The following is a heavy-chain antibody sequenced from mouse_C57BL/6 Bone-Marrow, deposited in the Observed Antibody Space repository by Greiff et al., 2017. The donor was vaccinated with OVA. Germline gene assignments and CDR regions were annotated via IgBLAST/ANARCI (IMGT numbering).Heavy chain of an antibody. V-gene: IGHV1-52*01. Sequence: VQLQQPGAELVRPGSSVKLSCKASGYTFTSYWMHWVKQRPIQGLEWIGNIDPSDSETHYNQKFKDKATLTVDKSSSTAYMQLISLTSEDSAVYYCARGNYLYYYAMGYWGQVTSVTVSS. D-gene: IGHD2-1*01. CDR1: GYTFTSYW. CDR2: IDPSDSET. J-gene: IGHJ4*01. CDR3: ARGNYLYYYAMGY.